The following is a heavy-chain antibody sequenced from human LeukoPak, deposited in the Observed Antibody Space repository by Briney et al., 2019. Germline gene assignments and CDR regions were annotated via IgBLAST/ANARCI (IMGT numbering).Heavy chain of an antibody. V-gene: IGHV3-74*01. D-gene: IGHD2-21*02. J-gene: IGHJ4*02. CDR1: GFTFSSYW. Sequence: GGSLRLSCAASGFTFSSYWMHWVRQAPGKGLVWVSRINSDGSSTSYADSVKGRFTISRDNAKNTLYLQMNSLRAEDTAVYYCARVRVTRDFDYWGQGSLVTVSS. CDR2: INSDGSST. CDR3: ARVRVTRDFDY.